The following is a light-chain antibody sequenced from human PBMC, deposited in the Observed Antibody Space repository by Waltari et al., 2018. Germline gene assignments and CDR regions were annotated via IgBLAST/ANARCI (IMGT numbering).Light chain of an antibody. J-gene: IGKJ4*01. CDR2: KAS. V-gene: IGKV1-5*03. Sequence: DIQMPQSPSSLSASIGDSVTFTCRATQSISSWLAWYQQKPGKAPKLLISKASTLESGVPSRFSGSGSGTEFTLTISSLQPDDFATYYCQQYTSFSLTFGGGTTVEIK. CDR3: QQYTSFSLT. CDR1: QSISSW.